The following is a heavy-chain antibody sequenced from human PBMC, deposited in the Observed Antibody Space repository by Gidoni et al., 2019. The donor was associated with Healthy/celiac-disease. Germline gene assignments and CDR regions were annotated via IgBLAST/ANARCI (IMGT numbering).Heavy chain of an antibody. Sequence: QVQLVQSGAEVKKPGASVKVSCKASGYTFTGYYMHWVRQAPGQGLEWMGRIDPNSGGTNYAQKFQGRVTMTRDTSISTAYMELSRLRSDDTAVYYCAIKQWLVQYNWFDPWGQGTLVTVSS. J-gene: IGHJ5*02. CDR2: IDPNSGGT. D-gene: IGHD6-19*01. CDR3: AIKQWLVQYNWFDP. CDR1: GYTFTGYY. V-gene: IGHV1-2*06.